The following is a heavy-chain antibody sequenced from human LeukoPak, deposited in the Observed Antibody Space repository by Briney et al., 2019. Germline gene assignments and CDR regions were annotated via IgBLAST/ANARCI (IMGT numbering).Heavy chain of an antibody. D-gene: IGHD6-19*01. CDR1: GFTFSSYA. V-gene: IGHV3-30-3*01. CDR2: ISYDGSNK. J-gene: IGHJ5*02. CDR3: ARGSGWGGFDP. Sequence: PGGSLRLSCAASGFTFSSYAMSWVRQAPGKGLEWVAVISYDGSNKYYADSVKGRFTISRDNSKNTLYLQMNSLRAEDTAVYYCARGSGWGGFDPWGQGTLVTVSS.